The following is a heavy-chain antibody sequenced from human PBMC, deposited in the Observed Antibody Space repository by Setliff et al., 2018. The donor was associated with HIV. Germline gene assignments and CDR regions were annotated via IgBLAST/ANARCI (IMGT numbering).Heavy chain of an antibody. CDR2: IYNSEST. J-gene: IGHJ6*03. V-gene: IGHV4-59*11. CDR3: ARGRVDIVVTDYLDV. D-gene: IGHD2-21*01. CDR1: GGSISTQY. Sequence: SETLSLTCTVSGGSISTQYWSWIRQSPGKGLEWIAYIYNSESTNYNPSFKSRVTISVDTSKNQFSLKLSSVTAADTAMYYCARGRVDIVVTDYLDVWGKGTTVTVSS.